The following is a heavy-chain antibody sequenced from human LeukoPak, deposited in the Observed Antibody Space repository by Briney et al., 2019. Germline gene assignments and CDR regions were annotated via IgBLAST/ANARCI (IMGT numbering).Heavy chain of an antibody. CDR3: AKDPLWFGELLPIDY. J-gene: IGHJ4*02. Sequence: PGGSLRLSCAASGFTFSSYAMSWVCQAPGKGLEWVSAISGSGGSTYYADSVKGRFTISRDNSKNTLYLQMNSLRAEDTAVYYCAKDPLWFGELLPIDYWGQGTLVTVSS. D-gene: IGHD3-10*01. CDR1: GFTFSSYA. CDR2: ISGSGGST. V-gene: IGHV3-23*01.